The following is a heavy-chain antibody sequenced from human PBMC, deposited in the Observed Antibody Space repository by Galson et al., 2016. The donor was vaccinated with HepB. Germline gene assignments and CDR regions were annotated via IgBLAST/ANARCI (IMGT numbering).Heavy chain of an antibody. CDR1: GSSFTSYW. CDR3: TKNWRGDFPDPPAS. CDR2: IYPGDSDT. D-gene: IGHD7-27*01. J-gene: IGHJ5*02. Sequence: QSGAEVKKPGESLKISCKGSGSSFTSYWIGWVGQMPGKGLEWMGIIYPGDSDTRYSPSFQGRVTISADKSINTAYLQWISLQTSSTAMYYCTKNWRGDFPDPPASWVQGTLVIVSS. V-gene: IGHV5-51*01.